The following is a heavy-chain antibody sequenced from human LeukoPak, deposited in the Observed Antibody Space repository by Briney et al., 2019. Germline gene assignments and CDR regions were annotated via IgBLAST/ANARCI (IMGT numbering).Heavy chain of an antibody. CDR3: ARGGGAYCGGNCYRNFDY. J-gene: IGHJ4*02. D-gene: IGHD2-21*02. V-gene: IGHV3-66*02. Sequence: GGSLRLSCAASGITVSNDYMSWVRQAPGKGLEWVSVIYSGGSTYYSDSVKGRFTISRDNSKNTLYLQMNSPTTEDTAVYYCARGGGAYCGGNCYRNFDYWGQGTLVTVSS. CDR1: GITVSNDY. CDR2: IYSGGST.